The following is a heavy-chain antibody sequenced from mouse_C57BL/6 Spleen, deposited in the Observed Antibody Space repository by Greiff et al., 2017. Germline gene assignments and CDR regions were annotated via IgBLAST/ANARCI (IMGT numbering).Heavy chain of an antibody. CDR1: GFSLTSYG. V-gene: IGHV2-9*01. Sequence: VQLVESGPGLVAPSQSLSFTCTVSGFSLTSYGVDWVLQPPGKGLEWLGVIWGGGSTNYNSAPMSRLSISKDNSKGQVFLKMNSLQTDDTAMYYCAKRDYVSSSFAYWGQGTLVTVSA. CDR2: IWGGGST. D-gene: IGHD1-1*01. J-gene: IGHJ3*01. CDR3: AKRDYVSSSFAY.